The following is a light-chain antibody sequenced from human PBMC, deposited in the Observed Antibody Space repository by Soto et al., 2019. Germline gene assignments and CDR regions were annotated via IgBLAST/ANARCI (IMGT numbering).Light chain of an antibody. J-gene: IGLJ3*02. V-gene: IGLV1-40*01. CDR1: SSNIGAGYD. CDR2: GNS. Sequence: QSVLTQPPSVSGAPGQRVTISCTGSSSNIGAGYDVHWYQQLPGTAPKLLIYGNSNRPSGVPERFSGSKSGTSASLAITGLLSEDEADYYCQSYDSSMSGWVFGGGTKLTVL. CDR3: QSYDSSMSGWV.